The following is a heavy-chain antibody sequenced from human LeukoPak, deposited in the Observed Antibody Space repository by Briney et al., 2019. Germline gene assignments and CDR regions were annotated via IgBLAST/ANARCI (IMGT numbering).Heavy chain of an antibody. CDR1: GFTFSSYG. CDR2: IWYDGSNK. Sequence: GGSLRLSCAASGFTFSSYGMHWVRQAPGKGLEGVAVIWYDGSNKYYADSVKGRFTISRDNSKNTLYLQMNSLRAEDTAVYYCARDHPFLDSSSWMDYWGQGTLVTVSS. J-gene: IGHJ4*02. CDR3: ARDHPFLDSSSWMDY. D-gene: IGHD6-13*01. V-gene: IGHV3-33*01.